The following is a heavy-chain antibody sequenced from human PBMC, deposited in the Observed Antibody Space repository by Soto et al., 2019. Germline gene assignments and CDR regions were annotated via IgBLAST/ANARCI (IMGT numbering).Heavy chain of an antibody. CDR3: ASNQKGPYTGMDV. V-gene: IGHV1-3*01. Sequence: QVPLVQSGAEVKKPGASVKVSCKASGYIFTNYDMHWVRQAPGQRLERMGRIIGGNGDTKYSQKFQDRVTFTRDTSASTAYMDLSSLTSEDTAVYYCASNQKGPYTGMDVWGQGTTVTVSS. D-gene: IGHD5-18*01. CDR2: IIGGNGDT. J-gene: IGHJ6*02. CDR1: GYIFTNYD.